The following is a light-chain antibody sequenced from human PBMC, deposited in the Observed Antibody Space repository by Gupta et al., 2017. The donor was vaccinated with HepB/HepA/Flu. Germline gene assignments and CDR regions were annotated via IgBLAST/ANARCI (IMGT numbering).Light chain of an antibody. CDR2: RAS. CDR3: QHYYGTPRT. CDR1: QSVLDTSHNKKD. J-gene: IGKJ1*01. V-gene: IGKV4-1*01. Sequence: DILMTYSPDSLAASLRDTSTINCKSSQSVLDTSHNKKDLGRYQQKPGQPPKLLISRASTREPGVPDRFSGSGSGTDFTLTISSLQAEDVAVYYCQHYYGTPRTFGQWTKVEIK.